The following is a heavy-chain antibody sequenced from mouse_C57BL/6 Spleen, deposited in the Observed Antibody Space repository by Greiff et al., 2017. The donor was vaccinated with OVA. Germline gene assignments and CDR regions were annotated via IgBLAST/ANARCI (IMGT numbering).Heavy chain of an antibody. CDR3: SRGTAQATGYCDY. CDR2: IDPEDGAT. J-gene: IGHJ2*01. V-gene: IGHV14-2*01. CDR1: GFNIKDYY. D-gene: IGHD3-2*02. Sequence: VQLQQSGAELVKPGASVKLSCTASGFNIKDYYMHWVKQRTEQGLEWIGRIDPEDGATKYAPKFQGQATITADTSSNTAYLQLSSLTSEDTAVYYCSRGTAQATGYCDYWGQGTTLTVSS.